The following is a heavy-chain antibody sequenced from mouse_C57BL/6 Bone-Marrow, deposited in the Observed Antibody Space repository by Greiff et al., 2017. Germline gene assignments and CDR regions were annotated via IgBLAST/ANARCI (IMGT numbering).Heavy chain of an antibody. CDR3: ARHDDYESWFAY. D-gene: IGHD2-4*01. CDR2: ISNLAYSI. J-gene: IGHJ3*01. V-gene: IGHV5-15*01. Sequence: EVQGVESGGGLVQPGGSLKLSCAASGFTFSDYGMAWVRQAPRKGPEWVAFISNLAYSIYYADTVTGRFTISRENAKNTLDLEMNSLRSEDTAMYYYARHDDYESWFAYWGQGTLVTVSA. CDR1: GFTFSDYG.